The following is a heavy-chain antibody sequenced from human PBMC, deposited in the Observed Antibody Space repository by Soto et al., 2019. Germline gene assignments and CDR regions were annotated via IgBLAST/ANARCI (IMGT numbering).Heavy chain of an antibody. CDR3: ARSTANELRSVDLSSKIPHFFDY. D-gene: IGHD3-16*01. CDR1: GGSFSTYN. J-gene: IGHJ4*02. V-gene: IGHV4-34*02. CDR2: VNHSGST. Sequence: QVHLQQWGAGLLKPSETLSLTCAVYGGSFSTYNWTWIRQPPGKGLEWIGEVNHSGSTNSNPFLKSRVSLSLDTSKIHFSMKLTSVTAADTAVYYCARSTANELRSVDLSSKIPHFFDYWGQGTLGTVSS.